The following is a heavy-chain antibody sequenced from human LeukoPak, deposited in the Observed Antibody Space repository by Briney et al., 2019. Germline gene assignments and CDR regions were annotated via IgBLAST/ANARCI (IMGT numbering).Heavy chain of an antibody. CDR1: GFTFSSYS. CDR2: ISSSPSII. Sequence: GGSLRLSCAASGFTFSSYSMNWVRKAPGKGLEWVSYISSSPSIIYYADSVKGRFTISRDNAKNSLYLQMNSLRAEDTAMYYCARDRNQLLPFDYWGQGTPVTVSS. J-gene: IGHJ4*02. D-gene: IGHD2-2*01. CDR3: ARDRNQLLPFDY. V-gene: IGHV3-48*01.